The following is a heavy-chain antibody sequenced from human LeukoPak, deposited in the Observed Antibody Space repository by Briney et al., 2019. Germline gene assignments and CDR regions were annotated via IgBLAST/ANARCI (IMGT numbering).Heavy chain of an antibody. J-gene: IGHJ4*02. CDR3: TTVLWFGHSRSDY. CDR1: GFTFSNAW. D-gene: IGHD3-10*01. Sequence: GGSLRLSCAASGFTFSNAWMTWVRQAPGKGLEWVGRVQSGAGGGTTDYAALVKGRFTITIDESKNTLKLQVNGLKTGDTAVYYCTTVLWFGHSRSDYGGQGALVPSSP. V-gene: IGHV3-15*01. CDR2: VQSGAGGGTT.